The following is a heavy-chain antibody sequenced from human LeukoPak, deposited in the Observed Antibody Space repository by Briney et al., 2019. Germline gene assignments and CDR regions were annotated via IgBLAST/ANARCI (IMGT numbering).Heavy chain of an antibody. V-gene: IGHV1-18*01. CDR3: ARDSCSGGSCYLGY. J-gene: IGHJ4*02. D-gene: IGHD2-15*01. Sequence: GASVKVSCKASGYSFTNFGISWVRQAPGQGLEWMGWISADNGNANYAQKLQGRVTMTTDTSTSTAYMELRSLRSDDTAVYYCARDSCSGGSCYLGYWGQGTLVTVPS. CDR1: GYSFTNFG. CDR2: ISADNGNA.